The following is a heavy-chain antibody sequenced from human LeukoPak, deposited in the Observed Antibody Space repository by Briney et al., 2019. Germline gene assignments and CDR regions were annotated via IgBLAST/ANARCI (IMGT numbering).Heavy chain of an antibody. CDR3: ARVRAYSSSWYSRDYGMDV. J-gene: IGHJ6*02. CDR1: GGSISSYY. D-gene: IGHD6-13*01. CDR2: IYYSGGT. Sequence: SETLSLTCTVSGGSISSYYWSWIRQPPGKGLEWIGYIYYSGGTNYNPSLKSRVTISVDTSKNQFSLKLSSVTAADTAVYYCARVRAYSSSWYSRDYGMDVWGQETTVTVSS. V-gene: IGHV4-59*01.